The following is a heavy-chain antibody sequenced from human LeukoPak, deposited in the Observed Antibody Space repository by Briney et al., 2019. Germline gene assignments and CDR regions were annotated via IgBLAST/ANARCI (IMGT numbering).Heavy chain of an antibody. V-gene: IGHV3-21*01. Sequence: GGSLRLSCAASGFTFSSYSMNWVRQAPGKGLEWVSSISSSSSYIYYADSVKGRFTISRDNAKNSLYLQMNSLRAEDTAVYYCARGSDYGDSLDYWGQGTLVTVSS. D-gene: IGHD4-17*01. J-gene: IGHJ4*02. CDR2: ISSSSSYI. CDR1: GFTFSSYS. CDR3: ARGSDYGDSLDY.